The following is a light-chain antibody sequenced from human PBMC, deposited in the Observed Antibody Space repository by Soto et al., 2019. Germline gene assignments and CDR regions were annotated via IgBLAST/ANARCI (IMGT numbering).Light chain of an antibody. CDR3: CSYAGNYTHV. Sequence: QAVLTQPPSVSGAPGQRVTISCTGSSSNIGAGYDVHWYQQLPGTAPKLLIYGNSNRPSGVPDRFSGSKSGTSASLAITGLQAEDEADYYCCSYAGNYTHVFGTGTKLTVL. CDR1: SSNIGAGYD. V-gene: IGLV1-40*01. CDR2: GNS. J-gene: IGLJ1*01.